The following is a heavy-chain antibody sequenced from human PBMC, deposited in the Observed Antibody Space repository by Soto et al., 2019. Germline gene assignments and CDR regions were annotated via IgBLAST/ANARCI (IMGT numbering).Heavy chain of an antibody. CDR3: ARDDYYDSNNWFDP. CDR2: IYTTGSA. V-gene: IGHV4-4*07. J-gene: IGHJ5*02. D-gene: IGHD3-9*01. CDR1: GVSIKTYD. Sequence: TSETLSLTCAVSGVSIKTYDWSWIRKPAGKGLEWIGRIYTTGSANHNPSLKSRVTMSVDTSKNQVSLKLTSVTAADAGVYYCARDDYYDSNNWFDPWGQGILVTVSS.